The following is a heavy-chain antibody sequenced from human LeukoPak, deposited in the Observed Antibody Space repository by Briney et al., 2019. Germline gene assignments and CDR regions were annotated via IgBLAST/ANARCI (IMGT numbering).Heavy chain of an antibody. V-gene: IGHV4-39*07. CDR2: IYYSGST. D-gene: IGHD6-13*01. J-gene: IGHJ5*02. Sequence: SETLSLTCTVSGGSISSSSYYWGWIRQPPGKGLGWIGSIYYSGSTYYNPSLKSRVTISVDTSKNQFSLKLSSVTAADTAVYYCARDRGHYSSSWYTWFDPWGQGILVTVSS. CDR1: GGSISSSSYY. CDR3: ARDRGHYSSSWYTWFDP.